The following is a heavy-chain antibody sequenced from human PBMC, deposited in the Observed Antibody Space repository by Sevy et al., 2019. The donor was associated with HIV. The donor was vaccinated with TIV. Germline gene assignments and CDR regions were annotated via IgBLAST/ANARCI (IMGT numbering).Heavy chain of an antibody. J-gene: IGHJ4*02. Sequence: GGSLRLSCVASGFTFSSHGMHWVRQAPGKGLEWVALMWYDGSNKYYADSVNGRFTISRDNSKNTLYLQMNSLRAEDTAVYYCARQADGVCYPKCLFSDYWGKGTLVTVSS. CDR1: GFTFSSHG. V-gene: IGHV3-33*01. CDR3: ARQADGVCYPKCLFSDY. D-gene: IGHD2-8*01. CDR2: MWYDGSNK.